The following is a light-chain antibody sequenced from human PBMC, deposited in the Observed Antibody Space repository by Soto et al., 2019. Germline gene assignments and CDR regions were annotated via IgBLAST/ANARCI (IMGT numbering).Light chain of an antibody. Sequence: QSVLTQPPSVSGAPGQRVTISCTGSSSNIGAGYDVPWYQHRPGTAPKLLIFGNSNRPSGVPVPDRFSGSKSGTSASLAITGLPADDEGDYYCQSYDSTLEARYVVGTGTKLTVL. CDR1: SSNIGAGYD. CDR2: GNS. J-gene: IGLJ1*01. CDR3: QSYDSTLEARYV. V-gene: IGLV1-40*01.